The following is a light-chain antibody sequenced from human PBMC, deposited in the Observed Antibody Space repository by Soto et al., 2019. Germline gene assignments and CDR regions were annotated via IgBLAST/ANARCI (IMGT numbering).Light chain of an antibody. Sequence: EIVLTQSPGTLSLSPGERATLSCRASQSVSSSYLAWYQQKPGQAPRLLIYGASSTATGIPDRFSGSGSGTDFTLTISRLEPQDFAVYYCQQYGSSPLTFGRGTKVEIK. J-gene: IGKJ1*01. CDR1: QSVSSSY. CDR3: QQYGSSPLT. V-gene: IGKV3-20*01. CDR2: GAS.